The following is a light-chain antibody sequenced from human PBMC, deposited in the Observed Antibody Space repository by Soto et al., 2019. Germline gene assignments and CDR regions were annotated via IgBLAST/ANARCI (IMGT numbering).Light chain of an antibody. J-gene: IGLJ3*02. CDR3: ETCDSHTHTV. V-gene: IGLV4-60*02. CDR1: SGHSSYI. Sequence: QSVLTQSSSASASLGSSVKLTCTLSSGHSSYIIAWHQQQPGKAPRYLMKLEGSGSYNKGSGVPDRFSGYSSGADRYLTISNLQFEDEAYYYCETCDSHTHTVFGGGTKLTVL. CDR2: LEGSGSY.